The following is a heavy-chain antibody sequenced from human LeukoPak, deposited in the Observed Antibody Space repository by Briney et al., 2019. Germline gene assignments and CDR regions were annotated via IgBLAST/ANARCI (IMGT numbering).Heavy chain of an antibody. D-gene: IGHD3-3*01. J-gene: IGHJ4*02. Sequence: GGSLRLSCAASGFTFSSYAMSWVRQAPGKGLEWVSAISGSGGSTYYADSVKGRFTISRDNSKNTLYLQMNSLRAEDTAVYYCAKDGDRITIFGVADYWGQGTLVTVSS. CDR1: GFTFSSYA. CDR3: AKDGDRITIFGVADY. V-gene: IGHV3-23*01. CDR2: ISGSGGST.